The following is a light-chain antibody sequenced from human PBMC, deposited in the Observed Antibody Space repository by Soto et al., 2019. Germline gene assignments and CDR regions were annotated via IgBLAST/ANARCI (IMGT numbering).Light chain of an antibody. CDR3: QKYNNVPRT. CDR1: QSVSGW. Sequence: DIQMTQSPSTLSASVGDRVTITCRASQSVSGWLAWYQQKPGEAPKLLIYGASTLQSGVPSRFNGSGSGTDFTLTITSLQPEDVATYYCQKYNNVPRTFGGGTKVDIK. V-gene: IGKV1-27*01. CDR2: GAS. J-gene: IGKJ4*01.